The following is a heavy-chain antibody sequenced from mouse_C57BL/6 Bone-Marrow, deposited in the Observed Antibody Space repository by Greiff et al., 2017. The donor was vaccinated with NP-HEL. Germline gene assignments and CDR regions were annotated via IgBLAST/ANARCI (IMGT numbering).Heavy chain of an antibody. CDR1: GYTFTSYG. CDR3: ARSRDVPYFDY. CDR2: IYPRSGNT. V-gene: IGHV1-81*01. Sequence: QVTLKESGAELARPGASVKLSCKASGYTFTSYGISWVKQRTGQGLEWIGEIYPRSGNTYYNEKFKGKATLTADKSSSTAYMELRSLTSEDSAVYFCARSRDVPYFDYWGQGTTLTVSS. J-gene: IGHJ2*01.